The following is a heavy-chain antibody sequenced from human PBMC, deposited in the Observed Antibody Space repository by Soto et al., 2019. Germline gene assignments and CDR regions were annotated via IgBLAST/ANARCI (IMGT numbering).Heavy chain of an antibody. CDR3: ARARGARYFEY. V-gene: IGHV4-30-4*01. CDR1: GGSISSGDYY. D-gene: IGHD2-15*01. Sequence: QVQLQESGPGLVKPSQTLSLTCTVSGGSISSGDYYWSWIRQPPGKGLEWIGYIYYSGSTYYNPSLQRRVTISVDTSKNQFALKLSSVTAADTAVYYWARARGARYFEYWGQGTLVTVSS. J-gene: IGHJ4*02. CDR2: IYYSGST.